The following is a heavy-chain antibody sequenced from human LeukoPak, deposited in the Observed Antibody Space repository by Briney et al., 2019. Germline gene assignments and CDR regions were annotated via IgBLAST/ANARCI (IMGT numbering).Heavy chain of an antibody. V-gene: IGHV3-13*01. D-gene: IGHD5-12*01. Sequence: GGSLRLSCAASGFTFSSYDMHWVRQATGKGLEWVSAIGTAGDTYYPGSVKGRFTISRENAKNSLYLQMNSLRAGDTAVYYCARAPGPTGGYDLWGQGTLVTVSS. J-gene: IGHJ4*02. CDR3: ARAPGPTGGYDL. CDR2: IGTAGDT. CDR1: GFTFSSYD.